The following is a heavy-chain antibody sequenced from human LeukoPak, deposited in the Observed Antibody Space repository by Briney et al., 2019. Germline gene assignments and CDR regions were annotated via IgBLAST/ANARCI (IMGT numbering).Heavy chain of an antibody. J-gene: IGHJ6*02. CDR2: ISSSSSYI. CDR3: ASGPPIAAAVINEGMDV. D-gene: IGHD6-13*01. Sequence: GGSLRLSCAASGFTFSSYSMNWVRQAPGKGLEWVSSISSSSSYIYYADSVKGRFTISRDNAKNSLYLQMNSLRAEDTAVYYCASGPPIAAAVINEGMDVWGQGTTVTVSS. CDR1: GFTFSSYS. V-gene: IGHV3-21*01.